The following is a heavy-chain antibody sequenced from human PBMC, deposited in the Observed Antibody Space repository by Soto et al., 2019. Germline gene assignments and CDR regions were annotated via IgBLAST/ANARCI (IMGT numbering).Heavy chain of an antibody. V-gene: IGHV3-30*18. CDR1: GFTFSSYG. D-gene: IGHD2-15*01. Sequence: VQLVESGGGVVQPGRSLRLSCAASGFTFSSYGMHWVRQAPGKGLEWVADMSWDGSDEFYEETVKGRFTVSRDNSRNTLYLQMNSLRPEDTAVYYCAKEGCSGGICYGFDYWGQGTLVTVSS. CDR3: AKEGCSGGICYGFDY. CDR2: MSWDGSDE. J-gene: IGHJ4*02.